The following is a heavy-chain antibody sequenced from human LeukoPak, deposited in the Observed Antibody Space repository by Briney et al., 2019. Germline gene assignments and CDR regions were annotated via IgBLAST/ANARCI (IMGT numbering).Heavy chain of an antibody. CDR3: VRSGGSWTYYDGSFDY. Sequence: SETLSLTCTVSGGSITSYYWRWVRPPARKGLEWIGRIYSSGSTNYKPSLKRRATMSVDTSTNQYSLKMSFVTATDTAVYYCVRSGGSWTYYDGSFDYWGQGTLVTVSS. D-gene: IGHD1-26*01. V-gene: IGHV4-4*07. CDR2: IYSSGST. J-gene: IGHJ4*02. CDR1: GGSITSYY.